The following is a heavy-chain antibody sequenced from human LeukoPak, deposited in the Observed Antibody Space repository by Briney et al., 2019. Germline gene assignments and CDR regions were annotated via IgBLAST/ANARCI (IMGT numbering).Heavy chain of an antibody. D-gene: IGHD4-23*01. CDR3: AREGGGKRDAFDI. CDR2: INPNSGGT. V-gene: IGHV1-2*02. CDR1: GYTFTGYY. J-gene: IGHJ3*02. Sequence: ASVKVSCKASGYTFTGYYMHWVRQAPGQGLEWMGWINPNSGGTNYAQKFQGRVTMTRDTSISTAYMEPSRLRSDDTAVYYCAREGGGKRDAFDIWGQGTMVTVSS.